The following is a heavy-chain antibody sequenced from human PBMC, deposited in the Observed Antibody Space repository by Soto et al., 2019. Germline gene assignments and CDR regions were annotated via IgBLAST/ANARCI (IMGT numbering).Heavy chain of an antibody. CDR3: AMARGEQWLVLGIDY. Sequence: GGSLRLSCAASGFTFDDYAMHWVRQAPGKGLEWVSGISWNSGSIGYADSVKGRFTISRDNAKNSLYLQMNSLRAEDTALYYCAMARGEQWLVLGIDYWGQGTLVTVSS. J-gene: IGHJ4*02. V-gene: IGHV3-9*01. D-gene: IGHD6-19*01. CDR1: GFTFDDYA. CDR2: ISWNSGSI.